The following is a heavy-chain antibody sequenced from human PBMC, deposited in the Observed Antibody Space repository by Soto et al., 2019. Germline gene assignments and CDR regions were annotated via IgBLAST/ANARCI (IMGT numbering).Heavy chain of an antibody. V-gene: IGHV3-74*01. CDR3: ASDLSGRADV. CDR2: MNEDGGTT. CDR1: GFSFSSYW. J-gene: IGHJ6*02. Sequence: GGSLRLSCAASGFSFSSYWMHWVRQVPGKGLVWVARMNEDGGTTDYADSVKGRFTISRDNAKNTLCLQMNSLRVEDTAVYYCASDLSGRADVWGQGTTVTVSS. D-gene: IGHD3-10*01.